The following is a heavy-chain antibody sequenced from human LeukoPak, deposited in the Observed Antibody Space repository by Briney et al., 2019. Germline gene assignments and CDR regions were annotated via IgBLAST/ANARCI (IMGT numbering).Heavy chain of an antibody. J-gene: IGHJ4*02. CDR3: ARLTKGDQWLAYYFDY. CDR1: GGSISGFV. Sequence: SETLSLTCTVSGGSISGFVWSGIRQPPGEGLEYIGFIYDTGTPTNYNPLLKSRVTLSGDTSKNQFSLNLNSVTAADTAVYYCARLTKGDQWLAYYFDYWGQGALVTVSS. D-gene: IGHD6-19*01. V-gene: IGHV4-59*08. CDR2: IYDTGTPT.